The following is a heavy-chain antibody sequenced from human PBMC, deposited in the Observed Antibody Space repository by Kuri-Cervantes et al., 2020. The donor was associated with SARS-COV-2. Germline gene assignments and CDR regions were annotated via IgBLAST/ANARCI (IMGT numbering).Heavy chain of an antibody. J-gene: IGHJ4*02. D-gene: IGHD6-13*01. V-gene: IGHV3-30*02. CDR1: GFTFSSYG. CDR2: IRYDGSNK. Sequence: GESLKISCAASGFTFSSYGMHWVRQAPGKGLEWVAFIRYDGSNKYYADSVRGRFTISRDNSKNTLYLQMSSLRAEDTAVYYCAKELNEGYSSSWYFDYWGQGTLVTVSS. CDR3: AKELNEGYSSSWYFDY.